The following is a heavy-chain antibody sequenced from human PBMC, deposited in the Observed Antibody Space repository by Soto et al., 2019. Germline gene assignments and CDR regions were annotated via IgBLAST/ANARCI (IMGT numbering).Heavy chain of an antibody. CDR1: GFTFSSYA. Sequence: QVQLVESGGGVVQPGRSLRPSCAASGFTFSSYAMHWVRQAPGKGLEWVAVISYDGSNKYYADSVKGRFTISRDNSKNTLYLQMNSLRAEDTAVYYCARDRSTVTNLDYWGQGTLVTVSS. V-gene: IGHV3-30-3*01. CDR2: ISYDGSNK. J-gene: IGHJ4*02. D-gene: IGHD4-17*01. CDR3: ARDRSTVTNLDY.